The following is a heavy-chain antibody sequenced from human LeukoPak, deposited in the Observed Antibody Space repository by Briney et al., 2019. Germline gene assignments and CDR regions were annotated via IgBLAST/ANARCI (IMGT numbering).Heavy chain of an antibody. V-gene: IGHV3-23*01. D-gene: IGHD1-26*01. J-gene: IGHJ3*01. CDR3: AKEGGGGYHDAFDV. Sequence: GGSLRLSCAASGFAFSSYAMSWVRQAPGKGLEWISAVSASGVATYYTDSVKGRFTISRDNSKNTLYLQMTGLRVEDTAVYYCAKEGGGGYHDAFDVWGQGTVVTVSS. CDR2: VSASGVAT. CDR1: GFAFSSYA.